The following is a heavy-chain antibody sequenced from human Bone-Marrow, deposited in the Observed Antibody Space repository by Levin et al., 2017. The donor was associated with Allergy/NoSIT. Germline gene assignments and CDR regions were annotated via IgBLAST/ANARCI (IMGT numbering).Heavy chain of an antibody. CDR2: IIPIFATS. D-gene: IGHD5-18*01. Sequence: SVKVSCKASGGTFSNYAISWVRQAPGQGLEWMGAIIPIFATSNYAQKFQGRVTITADESTTTAYMELNSLRSEDTAVYFCARRRGYQTSFYALDVWGQGTTVTVSS. V-gene: IGHV1-69*13. CDR1: GGTFSNYA. J-gene: IGHJ6*02. CDR3: ARRRGYQTSFYALDV.